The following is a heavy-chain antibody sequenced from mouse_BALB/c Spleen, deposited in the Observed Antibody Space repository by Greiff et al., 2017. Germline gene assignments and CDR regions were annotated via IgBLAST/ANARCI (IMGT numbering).Heavy chain of an antibody. Sequence: EVKLMESGGGLVKPGGSLKLSCAASGFTFSSYAMSWVRQTPEKRLEWVATISSGGSYTYYPDSVKGRFTISRDNAKNTLYLQMSSLRSEDTAMYYCARFATLNAMDYWGQGTSVTVSS. CDR1: GFTFSSYA. D-gene: IGHD6-1*01. J-gene: IGHJ4*01. V-gene: IGHV5-9-3*01. CDR3: ARFATLNAMDY. CDR2: ISSGGSYT.